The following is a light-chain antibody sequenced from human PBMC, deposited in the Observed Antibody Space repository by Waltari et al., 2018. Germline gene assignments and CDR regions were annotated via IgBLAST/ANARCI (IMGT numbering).Light chain of an antibody. CDR2: DFS. CDR1: RRDVGGSPY. V-gene: IGLV2-14*01. J-gene: IGLJ2*01. Sequence: QSALTQPASVSGSPGQSITISCTGTRRDVGGSPYVSCYPQHPGKAPKLIIYDFSKRPAGFSNLFSGSKSGNTASLTISGLQAEDEADYYCSSYTSSSTFGVVFGGGTKLTVL. CDR3: SSYTSSSTFGVV.